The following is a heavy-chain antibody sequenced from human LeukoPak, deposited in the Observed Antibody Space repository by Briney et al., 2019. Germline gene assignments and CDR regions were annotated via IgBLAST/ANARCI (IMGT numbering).Heavy chain of an antibody. CDR3: ARVRAVVAATGLFDS. CDR2: IYHAGST. D-gene: IGHD2-15*01. Sequence: SQTLSLTCTVSGGSISSGGFYWGWIRQSPGKGLEWIGYIYHAGSTYYNPSLKSRVTISVDRPENQFSLRLNSVTAADTAVYFCARVRAVVAATGLFDSWGQGTLVTVSS. CDR1: GGSISSGGFY. J-gene: IGHJ4*02. V-gene: IGHV4-30-2*06.